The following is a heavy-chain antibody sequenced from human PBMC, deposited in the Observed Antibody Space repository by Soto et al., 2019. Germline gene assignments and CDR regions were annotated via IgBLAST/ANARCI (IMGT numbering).Heavy chain of an antibody. CDR1: GLPVSSND. CDR2: IYSGGST. CDR3: ARSPMGATYFDY. V-gene: IGHV3-53*01. Sequence: GGSLRLSCSASGLPVSSNDMSWVRKAPGKGLEWVSVIYSGGSTYYADSVKGRFTISRDNSKNTLYLQMNSLRAEDTAVYYCARSPMGATYFDYWGQGTLVTVSS. D-gene: IGHD1-26*01. J-gene: IGHJ4*02.